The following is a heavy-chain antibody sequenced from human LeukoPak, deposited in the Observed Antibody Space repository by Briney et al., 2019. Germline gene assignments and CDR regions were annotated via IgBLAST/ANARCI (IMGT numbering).Heavy chain of an antibody. J-gene: IGHJ5*02. CDR1: GYTFTSYG. V-gene: IGHV1-18*01. Sequence: ASVKVSCKASGYTFTSYGISWVRQAPGQGLEWMGWISAYNGNTNYAQKLQGRVTMTTDTSTSTAYMELRSLRSDDTAVYYCARSKLDYYGSGSYYFRWFDPWGQGTLVTVSS. CDR3: ARSKLDYYGSGSYYFRWFDP. CDR2: ISAYNGNT. D-gene: IGHD3-10*01.